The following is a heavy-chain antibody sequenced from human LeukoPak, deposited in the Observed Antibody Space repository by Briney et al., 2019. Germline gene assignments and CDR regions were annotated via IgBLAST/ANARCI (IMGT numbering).Heavy chain of an antibody. V-gene: IGHV1-18*01. CDR2: ISAYNGNT. J-gene: IGHJ6*02. CDR1: GYTFTSYG. Sequence: GASVKVSFRAAGYTFTSYGMSGVGRAPGEGGEGMGGISAYNGNTNYSQKLQGRVTITTDTTTSTAYMELRSLRSADTAVYYCARDSRIAVAGIYYYYGMDVWGQGTTVTVPS. CDR3: ARDSRIAVAGIYYYYGMDV. D-gene: IGHD6-19*01.